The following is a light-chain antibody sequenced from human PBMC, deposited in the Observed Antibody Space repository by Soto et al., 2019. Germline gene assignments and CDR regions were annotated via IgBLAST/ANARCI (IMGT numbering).Light chain of an antibody. CDR1: QSVSSSY. V-gene: IGKV3D-15*01. CDR3: QQYNNWPIT. CDR2: GAS. J-gene: IGKJ5*01. Sequence: EIVLTQSPATLSLSPGERATLSCRASQSVSSSYLAWYQQKPGQAPRLLIYGASSRATGIPDRFSGSGSGTEFTLTISGLQSEDFAVYYCQQYNNWPITFGQGTRLEIK.